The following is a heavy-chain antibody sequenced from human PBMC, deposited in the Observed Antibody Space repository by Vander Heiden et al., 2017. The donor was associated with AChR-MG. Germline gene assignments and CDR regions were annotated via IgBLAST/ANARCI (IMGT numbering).Heavy chain of an antibody. D-gene: IGHD1-26*01. Sequence: DVQLVASGGGLVKPGGSLSLSCAASAFSFPAAWLSWVRQAPGKGLEWVDLIRSRAHGGTTDYIATVKGRFTISRDDSTNTLYMEMNSLRTEDRAIYYCTTGSGSIYWGQGTLVTVSS. V-gene: IGHV3-15*01. J-gene: IGHJ4*02. CDR3: TTGSGSIY. CDR1: AFSFPAAW. CDR2: IRSRAHGGTT.